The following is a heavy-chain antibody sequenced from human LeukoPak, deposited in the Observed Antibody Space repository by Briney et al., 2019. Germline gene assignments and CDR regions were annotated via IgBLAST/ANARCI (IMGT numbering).Heavy chain of an antibody. V-gene: IGHV3-15*01. CDR3: NTGGTYYYDDRGQRGSPFVI. D-gene: IGHD3-22*01. J-gene: IGHJ3*02. Sequence: GGSLRLSCAASGFSFNKAWMNWVRQGPGKGLEWVGRIKSKTDGGTPDYAASVKGRFIISRDDLTDTLYLEMTSLNTEDTALYYCNTGGTYYYDDRGQRGSPFVIWGQGTTVTVS. CDR2: IKSKTDGGTP. CDR1: GFSFNKAW.